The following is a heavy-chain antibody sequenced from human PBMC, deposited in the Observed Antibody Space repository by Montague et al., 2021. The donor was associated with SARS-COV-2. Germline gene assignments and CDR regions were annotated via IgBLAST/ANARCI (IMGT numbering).Heavy chain of an antibody. Sequence: SETLSLTCTVSGGSISSSSYYWGWIRQPPGKGLEWIGSIYYSGSTYYNPSLKSRVTISVDTSKNQFSLKLSSVTAADTAAYYCARQGDQLLLEYWFDPWGQGTLVTVSS. V-gene: IGHV4-39*01. CDR1: GGSISSSSYY. D-gene: IGHD2-2*01. CDR2: IYYSGST. CDR3: ARQGDQLLLEYWFDP. J-gene: IGHJ5*02.